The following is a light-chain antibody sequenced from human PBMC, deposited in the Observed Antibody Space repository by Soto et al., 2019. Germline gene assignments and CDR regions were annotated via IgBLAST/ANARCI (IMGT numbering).Light chain of an antibody. CDR2: AAS. J-gene: IGKJ4*01. CDR1: QGISTY. V-gene: IGKV1-27*01. CDR3: QNYNSAPLT. Sequence: DIQMTQSPSSLSASVGDRVTIPCRASQGISTYLAWYQQKPGKVPMLLIYAASTLQSGVPSRFSGSGSGTDFTLTISSLQPEDVATYFCQNYNSAPLTFGGGTKVEIE.